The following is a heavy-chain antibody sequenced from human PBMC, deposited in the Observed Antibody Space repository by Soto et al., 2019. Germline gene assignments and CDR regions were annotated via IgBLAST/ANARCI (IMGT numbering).Heavy chain of an antibody. J-gene: IGHJ5*02. CDR2: IYYSGST. Sequence: PSETLSLTCTVSGGSISSGGYYWSWIRQHPGKGLEWIGYIYYSGSTYYNPSLKSRVTISVDTSKNQFSLKLSSVTAADTAVYYCARMVRGAQYNWFDPWGQGTLVTVSS. CDR1: GGSISSGGYY. V-gene: IGHV4-31*03. CDR3: ARMVRGAQYNWFDP. D-gene: IGHD3-10*01.